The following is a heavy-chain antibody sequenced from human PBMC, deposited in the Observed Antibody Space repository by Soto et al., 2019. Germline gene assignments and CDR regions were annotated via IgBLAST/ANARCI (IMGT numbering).Heavy chain of an antibody. J-gene: IGHJ4*02. D-gene: IGHD3-22*01. CDR2: IKTKTDGGTT. CDR3: TTAFDYYDSGGYYPPFDY. CDR1: GLTFSNAW. Sequence: GGSLRLSCVSSGLTFSNAWMNWVRQAPGKGLEWVGRIKTKTDGGTTDYAAPVKGRFTISRDDSKNTLYLQMNSLKTEDTAVYYCTTAFDYYDSGGYYPPFDYWGQGTLVTVS. V-gene: IGHV3-15*07.